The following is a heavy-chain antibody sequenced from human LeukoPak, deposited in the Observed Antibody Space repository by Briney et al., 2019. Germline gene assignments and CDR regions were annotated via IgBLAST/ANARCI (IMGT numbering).Heavy chain of an antibody. Sequence: SLRLSCAASGFTFDAYAMYWVRQAPGKGLEWVSGISWNSGSIGYADSVKGRFTISRDNAKNSLYLQMNSLIPEDSALYYCAKSDSSGYPPSYWGQGTLVTVSS. CDR1: GFTFDAYA. CDR3: AKSDSSGYPPSY. V-gene: IGHV3-9*01. J-gene: IGHJ4*02. D-gene: IGHD3-22*01. CDR2: ISWNSGSI.